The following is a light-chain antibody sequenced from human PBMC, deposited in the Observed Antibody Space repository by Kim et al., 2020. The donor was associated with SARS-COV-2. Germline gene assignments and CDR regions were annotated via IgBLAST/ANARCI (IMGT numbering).Light chain of an antibody. CDR3: QKYDSVPHS. CDR1: QGISTS. Sequence: ASVGDRVTITGRASQGISTSLIWYQQKPGKVPKLLIYGASTLQSGIPSRFSGSGSGTDFTLTINSLQPEDVTTYYCQKYDSVPHSFGQGTKLEI. V-gene: IGKV1-27*01. CDR2: GAS. J-gene: IGKJ2*03.